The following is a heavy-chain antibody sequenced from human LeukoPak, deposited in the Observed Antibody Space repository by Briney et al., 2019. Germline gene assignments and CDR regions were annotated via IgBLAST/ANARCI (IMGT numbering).Heavy chain of an antibody. CDR1: GFTFSSYW. Sequence: GGSLRLSCAASGFTFSSYWMHWVRQAPGKGLEWVAVIWYDGSNKYYADSVKGRFTISRDNSKNTLYLQMNSLRAEDTAVYYCARDSSSSWYWGDYWGQGTLVTVSS. CDR2: IWYDGSNK. D-gene: IGHD6-13*01. V-gene: IGHV3-33*08. J-gene: IGHJ4*02. CDR3: ARDSSSSWYWGDY.